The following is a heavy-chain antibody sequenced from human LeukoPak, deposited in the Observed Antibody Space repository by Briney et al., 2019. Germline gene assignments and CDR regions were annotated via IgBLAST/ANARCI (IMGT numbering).Heavy chain of an antibody. J-gene: IGHJ4*02. CDR3: AIVEGIAAAGTLDY. Sequence: GASVKVSCKASGYTFTSYGISWVRQAPGQGLEWMGRIIPILGIANYAQKFQGRVTITADKSTSTAYMELSSLRSEDTAVYYCAIVEGIAAAGTLDYWGQGTLVTVSS. CDR2: IIPILGIA. V-gene: IGHV1-69*04. D-gene: IGHD6-13*01. CDR1: GYTFTSYG.